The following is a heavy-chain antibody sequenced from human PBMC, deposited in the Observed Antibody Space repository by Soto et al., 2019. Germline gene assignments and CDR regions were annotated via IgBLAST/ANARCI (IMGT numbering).Heavy chain of an antibody. CDR1: GFTLSNFW. Sequence: EVQLVESGGGLVQPGGSLRLSCAASGFTLSNFWMHWVRQVPGKGLVWVSRINDDGSRTKYADSVEGRLTISRDTAKNTLYLQMASLRVEDTAVYYCVRDHHDYDFWSGNPRGYFDLWGRGTLVTVSS. J-gene: IGHJ2*01. CDR3: VRDHHDYDFWSGNPRGYFDL. V-gene: IGHV3-74*01. D-gene: IGHD3-3*01. CDR2: INDDGSRT.